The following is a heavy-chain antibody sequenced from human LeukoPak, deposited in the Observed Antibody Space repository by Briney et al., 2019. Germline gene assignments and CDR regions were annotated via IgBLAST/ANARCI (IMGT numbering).Heavy chain of an antibody. CDR2: ISYDGSNK. Sequence: GGSLRLSCAASGFTFSSYAMHWVRQAPGKGLEWVAVISYDGSNKYYADSVKGRFTISRDNSKNTLYLQMNSLRAEDTAVYYCARGFGIAVAEHWGQGTLVTVSA. CDR3: ARGFGIAVAEH. CDR1: GFTFSSYA. V-gene: IGHV3-30-3*01. D-gene: IGHD6-19*01. J-gene: IGHJ4*02.